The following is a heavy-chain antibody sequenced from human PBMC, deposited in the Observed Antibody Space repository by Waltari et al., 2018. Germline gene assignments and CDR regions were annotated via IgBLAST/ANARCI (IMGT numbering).Heavy chain of an antibody. D-gene: IGHD3-3*01. Sequence: QVQLQESGPGLVKPSETLSLTCTVSGGSVSSGSYSWSWIRQPPGKGLEWIGYIYYSGSTNYNPSLKSRVTISVDTSKNQFSLKLSSVTAADTAVYYCARCFPQGFWSGYLFDPWGQGTLVTVSS. CDR2: IYYSGST. CDR3: ARCFPQGFWSGYLFDP. J-gene: IGHJ5*02. CDR1: GGSVSSGSYS. V-gene: IGHV4-61*01.